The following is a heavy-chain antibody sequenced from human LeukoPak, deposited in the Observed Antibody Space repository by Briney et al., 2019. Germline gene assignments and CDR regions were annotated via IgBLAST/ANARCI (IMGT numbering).Heavy chain of an antibody. J-gene: IGHJ5*02. CDR1: GGTFSSYA. CDR2: IIPIFGTA. V-gene: IGHV1-69*13. Sequence: ASVKVSCKASGGTFSSYAISWVRQAPGQGLEWMGGIIPIFGTANYAQKFQGRVTITVDESTSTAYMELSSLRSEDTAVYYCARVRTTVTTFLAKNWFDPWGQGTLVTVSS. CDR3: ARVRTTVTTFLAKNWFDP. D-gene: IGHD4-17*01.